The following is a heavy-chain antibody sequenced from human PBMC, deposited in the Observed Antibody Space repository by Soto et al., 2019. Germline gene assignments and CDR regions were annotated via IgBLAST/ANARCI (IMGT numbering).Heavy chain of an antibody. CDR3: ARDRGDSSSWSWGWFDP. V-gene: IGHV4-31*03. D-gene: IGHD6-13*01. Sequence: SETLSLTCTVSGGSISSGGYYWSWIRQHPGKGPEWIGYIYYSGSTYYNPSLKSRVTISVDTSKNQFSLKLSSVTAADTAVYYCARDRGDSSSWSWGWFDPWGQGTLVTVSS. CDR1: GGSISSGGYY. J-gene: IGHJ5*02. CDR2: IYYSGST.